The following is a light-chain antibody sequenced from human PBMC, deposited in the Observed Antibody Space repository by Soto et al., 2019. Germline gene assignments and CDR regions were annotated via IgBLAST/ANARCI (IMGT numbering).Light chain of an antibody. Sequence: EIVLTQSPGTLSLSPGKRVTLSCRASQSVSSSYLAWYQQKPGQAPSLLIYGASSRATGIPDRFSGSGSGTDFTLTISRLEPEDFAVYYCQQYGSSWTFGQGTKVEIK. V-gene: IGKV3-20*01. CDR2: GAS. CDR1: QSVSSSY. CDR3: QQYGSSWT. J-gene: IGKJ1*01.